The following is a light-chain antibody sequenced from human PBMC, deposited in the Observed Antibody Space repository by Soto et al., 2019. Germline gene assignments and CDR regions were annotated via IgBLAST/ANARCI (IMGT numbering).Light chain of an antibody. J-gene: IGLJ1*01. CDR1: SSDVGGYNY. CDR3: SSYGGSNTFGV. CDR2: EVS. V-gene: IGLV2-8*01. Sequence: QSALTRPPSASGSLGQSVTISCTGTSSDVGGYNYVSWYQQHPGKAPKLMIYEVSKRPSGVPDRFSGSKSGNTASLTVSGLQAEDEADYYCSSYGGSNTFGVFGTGTKVTVL.